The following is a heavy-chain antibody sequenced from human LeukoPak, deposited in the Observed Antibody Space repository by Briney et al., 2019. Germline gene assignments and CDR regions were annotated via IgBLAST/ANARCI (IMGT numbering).Heavy chain of an antibody. Sequence: PSETLSLTCTVSGSSISSYYWSWIRQPAGKGLEWIGRIYTSGSTNYNPSLKSRVTISVDTSKNQFSLKLSSVTAADTAVYYCARTSHSRIGNYYYYYMDVWGKGTTVTISS. CDR2: IYTSGST. CDR1: GSSISSYY. J-gene: IGHJ6*03. V-gene: IGHV4-4*07. CDR3: ARTSHSRIGNYYYYYMDV. D-gene: IGHD2-15*01.